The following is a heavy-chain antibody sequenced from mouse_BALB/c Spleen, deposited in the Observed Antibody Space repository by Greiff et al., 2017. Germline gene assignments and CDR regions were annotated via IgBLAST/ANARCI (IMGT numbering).Heavy chain of an antibody. J-gene: IGHJ2*01. CDR3: TRDGGTTANYFDY. CDR1: GFTFSSYT. CDR2: ISSGGSYT. D-gene: IGHD1-2*01. V-gene: IGHV5-6-4*01. Sequence: EVKLMESGGGLVKPGGSLKLSCAASGFTFSSYTMSWVRQTPEKRLEWVATISSGGSYTYYPDSVKGRFTISRDNAKNTLCLQMSSLKSEDTAMYYCTRDGGTTANYFDYWGQGTTLTVSS.